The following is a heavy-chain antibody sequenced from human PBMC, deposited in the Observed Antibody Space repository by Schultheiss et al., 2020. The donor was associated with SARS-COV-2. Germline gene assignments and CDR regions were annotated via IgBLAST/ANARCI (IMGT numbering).Heavy chain of an antibody. CDR3: ARESRPGAY. J-gene: IGHJ4*02. Sequence: GGSLRLSCAASGFTFSSYGMHWVRQAPGKGLEWVANIKQDGSEKYYVDSVKGRFTISRDNAKNSLYLQMNSLRAEDTAVYYCARESRPGAYWGQGTLVTVSS. V-gene: IGHV3-7*03. CDR1: GFTFSSYG. CDR2: IKQDGSEK. D-gene: IGHD1-26*01.